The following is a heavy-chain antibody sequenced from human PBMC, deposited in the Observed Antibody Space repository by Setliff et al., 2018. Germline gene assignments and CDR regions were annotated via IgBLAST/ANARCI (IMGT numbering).Heavy chain of an antibody. CDR1: GFTFSNYW. Sequence: PGGSLRLSCAASGFTFSNYWMHWVRQAPGKGLVWVSRIYTDGTITSYADSVKGRFTISRDNAKNTLHLQMDSLRAEDTAVYYCTRDPPGSGWSFDYWGQGALVTVSS. CDR2: IYTDGTIT. CDR3: TRDPPGSGWSFDY. D-gene: IGHD6-19*01. J-gene: IGHJ4*02. V-gene: IGHV3-74*01.